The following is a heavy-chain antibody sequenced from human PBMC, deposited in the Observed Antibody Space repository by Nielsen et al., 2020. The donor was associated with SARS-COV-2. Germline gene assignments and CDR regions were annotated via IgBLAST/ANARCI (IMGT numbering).Heavy chain of an antibody. Sequence: GGSLRLSCVASGFTFSGSAMHWVRQASGKGLEWLGRIRSYANEYATAYAASVKGRFTISRDDSKNTAYLQMNSLRAEDTALYYCAKLADDYGDYVGDYWGQGTLVTVSS. CDR2: IRSYANEYAT. CDR3: AKLADDYGDYVGDY. V-gene: IGHV3-73*01. D-gene: IGHD4-17*01. J-gene: IGHJ4*02. CDR1: GFTFSGSA.